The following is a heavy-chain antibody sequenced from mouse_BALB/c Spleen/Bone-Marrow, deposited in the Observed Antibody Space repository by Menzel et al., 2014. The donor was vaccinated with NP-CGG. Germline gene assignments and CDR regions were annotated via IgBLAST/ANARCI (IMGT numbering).Heavy chain of an antibody. J-gene: IGHJ3*01. CDR2: IRLKSHNYAT. V-gene: IGHV6-6*02. CDR1: GFTFSNYW. Sequence: EVQRVESGGGLVQPGGSMKLSCVASGFTFSNYWINWVRQSPEKGLEWVAEIRLKSHNYATRYAESVKGRFTISRDDSKSSVYLQMNNLRAEDTGIYYCNTGFAYWGQGTLVTVSA. CDR3: NTGFAY.